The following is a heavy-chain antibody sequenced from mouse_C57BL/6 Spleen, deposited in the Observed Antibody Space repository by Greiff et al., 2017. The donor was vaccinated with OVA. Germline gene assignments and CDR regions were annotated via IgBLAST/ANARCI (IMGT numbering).Heavy chain of an antibody. D-gene: IGHD2-2*01. CDR3: ARYRGYDGVAY. CDR1: GFTFTDYY. CDR2: IRNKANGYTT. V-gene: IGHV7-3*01. Sequence: EVMLVESGGGLVQPGGSLSLSCAASGFTFTDYYMSWVRQPPGQALEWLGFIRNKANGYTTAYSASVKGRFTISRDNSQSILYLQMNALRAEDSATYYCARYRGYDGVAYWGQGTLVTVSA. J-gene: IGHJ3*01.